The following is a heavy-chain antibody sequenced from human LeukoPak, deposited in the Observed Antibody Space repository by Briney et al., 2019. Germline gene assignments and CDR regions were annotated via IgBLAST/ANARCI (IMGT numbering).Heavy chain of an antibody. J-gene: IGHJ6*02. CDR3: ARGRGIAAALSSGMDV. CDR2: ISSNGGST. V-gene: IGHV3-64*01. D-gene: IGHD6-13*01. CDR1: GFTFSSYA. Sequence: GGSLRLSCAASGFTFSSYAMHWVRQAPGKGLEYVSAISSNGGSTYYANSVKGRFTISRDNAKNSLYLQMNSLRAEDTAVYYCARGRGIAAALSSGMDVWGQGTTVTVSS.